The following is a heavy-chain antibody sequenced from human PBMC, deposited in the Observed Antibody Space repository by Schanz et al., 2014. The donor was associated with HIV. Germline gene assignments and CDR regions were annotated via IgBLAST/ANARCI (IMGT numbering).Heavy chain of an antibody. J-gene: IGHJ6*02. Sequence: VQLVESGGGLVQPGRSLRLSCAASGFTFSSYAMHWVRQAPGKGQEWVAVIWYDGSNKYYADSVKGRFTISRDNFKKTLYLQMNSLRAEDTAVYYCARMEQLIIGYYYGMDVWGQGTTVTVSS. CDR2: IWYDGSNK. CDR3: ARMEQLIIGYYYGMDV. CDR1: GFTFSSYA. V-gene: IGHV3-30*04. D-gene: IGHD3-16*01.